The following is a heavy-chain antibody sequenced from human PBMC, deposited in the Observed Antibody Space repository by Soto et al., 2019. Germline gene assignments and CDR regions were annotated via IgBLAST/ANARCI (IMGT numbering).Heavy chain of an antibody. V-gene: IGHV3-53*02. D-gene: IGHD1-26*01. Sequence: EVQVLATGGGLIQPGGSLRLSCPASGFTVNSNYMSWVRQAPGEGLQWVSITNTGGTTYYADSVKGRFTVSRDNSKNTLYLQMNSLRAEDTAVYYCAKGDGFILAVWGQGTTVSVSS. CDR1: GFTVNSNY. CDR3: AKGDGFILAV. J-gene: IGHJ6*02. CDR2: TNTGGTT.